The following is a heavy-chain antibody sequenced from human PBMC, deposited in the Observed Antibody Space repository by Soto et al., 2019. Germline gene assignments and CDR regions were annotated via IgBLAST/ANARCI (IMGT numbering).Heavy chain of an antibody. CDR3: ARDHGGDSGIDY. Sequence: PSETLSLTCTVSGGSISSGGYYWSWIRQHPGKGLEWIGYIYYSGSTYYNPSLKSRVTISVDTSKNQFSLKLSSVTAADTDVYYCARDHGGDSGIDYWGQGTLVTVSS. CDR2: IYYSGST. V-gene: IGHV4-31*03. D-gene: IGHD2-21*02. CDR1: GGSISSGGYY. J-gene: IGHJ4*02.